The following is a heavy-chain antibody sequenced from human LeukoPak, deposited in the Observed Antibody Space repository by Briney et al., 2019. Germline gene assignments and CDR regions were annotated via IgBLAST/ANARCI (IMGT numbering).Heavy chain of an antibody. J-gene: IGHJ4*02. V-gene: IGHV3-7*01. Sequence: GGSLRLSCAASGFSFSRYWMSWVRQAPGKGLQWVAHIKQDGSQKYDVDSVKGRFTISRDNAKNSLYLQMNSLRAEDTAVYYCASAVAGTGVFDYWGQGTLVTVSS. CDR1: GFSFSRYW. D-gene: IGHD6-19*01. CDR3: ASAVAGTGVFDY. CDR2: IKQDGSQK.